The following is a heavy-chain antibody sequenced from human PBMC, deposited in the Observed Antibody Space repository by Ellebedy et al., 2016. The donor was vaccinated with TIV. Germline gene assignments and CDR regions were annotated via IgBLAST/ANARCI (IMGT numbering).Heavy chain of an antibody. D-gene: IGHD5-18*01. V-gene: IGHV5-10-1*01. Sequence: GGSLRLSCKGSGYSFTSYWISWVRQMPGKGLEWMGRIDPSDSYTNYSPSFQGHVTISADKSISTAYLQWSSLKASDTAMYYCARRRKDTAMNSFDYWGQGTLVTVSP. CDR2: IDPSDSYT. CDR1: GYSFTSYW. CDR3: ARRRKDTAMNSFDY. J-gene: IGHJ4*02.